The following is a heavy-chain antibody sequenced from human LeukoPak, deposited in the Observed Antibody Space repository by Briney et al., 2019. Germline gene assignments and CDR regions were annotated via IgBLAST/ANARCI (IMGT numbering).Heavy chain of an antibody. J-gene: IGHJ3*02. V-gene: IGHV3-23*01. D-gene: IGHD2-15*01. CDR3: SKGGVGHAFHI. CDR2: ITGSGGTT. Sequence: PGGSLRLSSAASGFTFSSYSMYWVPQAPGKGLEWVSAITGSGGTTYYADSVKGRFTISRDNSKNTLYLQMNSLRAEDTAVYYCSKGGVGHAFHIWGQGTMVTVSS. CDR1: GFTFSSYS.